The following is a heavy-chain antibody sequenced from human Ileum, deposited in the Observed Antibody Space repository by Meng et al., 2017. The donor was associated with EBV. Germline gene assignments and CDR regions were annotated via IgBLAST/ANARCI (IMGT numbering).Heavy chain of an antibody. D-gene: IGHD2-21*01. V-gene: IGHV3-74*01. J-gene: IGHJ4*02. Sequence: EGDVVEVGVGLVQLGGPLRVSCAASGFILSSYWVHWVRHAPGKGLGWVSRINPDGSVINYADSVKGRFTISRDNAKNTVYLQMNNLRADDTAVYYCAKDCFGDKDSWGQGTLVTVSS. CDR3: AKDCFGDKDS. CDR1: GFILSSYW. CDR2: INPDGSVI.